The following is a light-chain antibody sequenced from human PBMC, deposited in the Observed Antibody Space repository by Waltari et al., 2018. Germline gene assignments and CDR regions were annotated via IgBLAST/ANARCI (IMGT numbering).Light chain of an antibody. Sequence: DTQMTQSPSPLSASVGDRVTITCRASQSITSYLNWYQQKPGKAPKLLIYGASSLQSGVPSRFSGSGSGTDFTLTISSLQPEDFATYYCQQSVTFGQGTKLEIK. CDR2: GAS. CDR1: QSITSY. CDR3: QQSVT. J-gene: IGKJ2*01. V-gene: IGKV1-39*01.